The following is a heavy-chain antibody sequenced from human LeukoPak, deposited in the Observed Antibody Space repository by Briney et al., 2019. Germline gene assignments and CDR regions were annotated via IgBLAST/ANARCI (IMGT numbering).Heavy chain of an antibody. CDR3: AKDRGSGWYTYYFDY. V-gene: IGHV3-9*03. CDR2: ISWNSGSI. CDR1: GFTFSSYA. D-gene: IGHD6-19*01. Sequence: GGSLRLSCAASGFTFSSYAMSWVRQAPGKGLEWVSGISWNSGSIGYADSVKGRFTISRDNAKNSLYLQMNSLRAEDMALYYCAKDRGSGWYTYYFDYWGQGTLVTVSS. J-gene: IGHJ4*02.